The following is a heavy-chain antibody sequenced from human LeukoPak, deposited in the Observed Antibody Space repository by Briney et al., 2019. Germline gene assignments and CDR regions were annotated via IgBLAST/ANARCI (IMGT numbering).Heavy chain of an antibody. CDR3: ARDEFFVAAAHFDY. V-gene: IGHV3-30*04. D-gene: IGHD2-15*01. J-gene: IGHJ4*02. CDR1: GFTFSSYA. CDR2: ISYDGSNK. Sequence: PGGSLRLSCAASGFTFSSYAMHGVRQAPGKGLQGVAVISYDGSNKYYADSVKGRFTISRDNSKNTLYLQMNSLRAEDTAVYYCARDEFFVAAAHFDYWGQGTLVTVSS.